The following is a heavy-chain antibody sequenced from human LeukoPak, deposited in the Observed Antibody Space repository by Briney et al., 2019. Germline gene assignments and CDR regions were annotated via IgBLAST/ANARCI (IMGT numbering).Heavy chain of an antibody. D-gene: IGHD2-2*03. J-gene: IGHJ4*02. Sequence: GGSLRLSCAASGFTFSSYAMSWVRQAPGKGLEWVSGISGSGGSTYYADSVKGRFTISRDNSKNTLYLQMNSLRAEDTAVYYCAKEAGYCSTTTCYGDYWGQGTLVTVSS. CDR2: ISGSGGST. CDR1: GFTFSSYA. V-gene: IGHV3-23*01. CDR3: AKEAGYCSTTTCYGDY.